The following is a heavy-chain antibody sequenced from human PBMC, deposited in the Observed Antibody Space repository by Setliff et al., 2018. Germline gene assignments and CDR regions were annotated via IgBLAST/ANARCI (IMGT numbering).Heavy chain of an antibody. CDR1: GFSFSTYS. CDR2: IYGGGGNGGRNT. V-gene: IGHV3-NL1*01. D-gene: IGHD1-26*01. J-gene: IGHJ4*02. CDR3: ATWNGRYSDY. Sequence: GGSLRLSCVGSGFSFSTYSMAWVRQAPGKGLQWVSGIYGGGGNGGRNTFYADSVKGRFTISRDNSKNTLYLQMGSLRAEDMAVYYCATWNGRYSDYWGQGTLVTVSS.